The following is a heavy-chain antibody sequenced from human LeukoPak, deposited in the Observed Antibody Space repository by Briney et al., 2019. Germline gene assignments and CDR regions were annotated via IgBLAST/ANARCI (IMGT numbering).Heavy chain of an antibody. V-gene: IGHV1-2*02. J-gene: IGHJ4*02. CDR1: GYTFTGYD. Sequence: ASVKVSCKASGYTFTGYDIYWVRQAPGQGLEWMGWINPNSGGTDYTQKFQGRVTMTRDTSISTAYMELSRLRSDDTAVYYCARDGAVAGLDYWGQGTLVTVSS. CDR2: INPNSGGT. D-gene: IGHD6-19*01. CDR3: ARDGAVAGLDY.